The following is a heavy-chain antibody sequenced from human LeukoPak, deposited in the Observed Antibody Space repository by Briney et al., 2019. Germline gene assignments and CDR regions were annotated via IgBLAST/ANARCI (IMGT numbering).Heavy chain of an antibody. Sequence: GGSLRLSCAASGFTFSSYGMHWVRQAPGKGLEWVAVISYDGNNKYYADSVKGRFTISRDNSKNTLYLQMNSLRAEDTAVYYCAKDLFYYYDSSGYYHGLPFDYWGQGTLVTVSS. D-gene: IGHD3-22*01. CDR2: ISYDGNNK. CDR3: AKDLFYYYDSSGYYHGLPFDY. CDR1: GFTFSSYG. J-gene: IGHJ4*02. V-gene: IGHV3-30*18.